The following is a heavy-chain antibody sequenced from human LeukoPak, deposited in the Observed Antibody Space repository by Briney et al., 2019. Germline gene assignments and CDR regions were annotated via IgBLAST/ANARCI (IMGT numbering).Heavy chain of an antibody. CDR2: INPNSGGT. V-gene: IGHV1-2*02. Sequence: ASVKVSCKASGYTFTGYYMHWVRQAPGQGLEWMGWINPNSGGTNYAQKFQGRVTMTGDTSISTAYMELSRLRSDDTAVYYCARDLGGTLRGMDVWGQGTTVTVSS. J-gene: IGHJ6*02. D-gene: IGHD1-1*01. CDR1: GYTFTGYY. CDR3: ARDLGGTLRGMDV.